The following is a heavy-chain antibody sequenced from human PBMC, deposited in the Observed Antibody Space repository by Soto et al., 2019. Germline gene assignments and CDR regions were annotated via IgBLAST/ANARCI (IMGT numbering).Heavy chain of an antibody. J-gene: IGHJ6*02. CDR1: GLTFSDCY. D-gene: IGHD3-10*01. Sequence: QVQLVESGGGLVKPGGSLRLSCAASGLTFSDCYMNWIRQAPGEGLEWVSYISSSGSSINYAGSVKGRFTISRDNAKNSLYLQMNSLRAEDTAMYYCARVRFGEWGYAMDVWGQGTTVTVSS. CDR3: ARVRFGEWGYAMDV. V-gene: IGHV3-11*01. CDR2: ISSSGSSI.